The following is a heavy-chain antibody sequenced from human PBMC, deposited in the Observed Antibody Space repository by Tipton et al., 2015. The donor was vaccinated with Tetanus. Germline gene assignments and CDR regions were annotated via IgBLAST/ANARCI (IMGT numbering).Heavy chain of an antibody. Sequence: QLVQSGAEVKKPGDSLKVSCKASGYTFTGYYMHWVRQAPGQGLEWMGCINPNSGGTNYAQKFQGRVTMTRDTSISTAYMEVSRGGSGDRAVYYCARGGPRGSCSWAVFGGQGPLVRVSS. CDR1: GYTFTGYY. J-gene: IGHJ4*02. V-gene: IGHV1-2*02. CDR3: ARGGPRGSCSWAVF. CDR2: INPNSGGT. D-gene: IGHD2-2*01.